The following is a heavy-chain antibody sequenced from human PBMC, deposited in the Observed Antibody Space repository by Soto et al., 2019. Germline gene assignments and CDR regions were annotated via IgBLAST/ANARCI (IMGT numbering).Heavy chain of an antibody. CDR1: GFNVNSDY. V-gene: IGHV3-53*01. D-gene: IGHD6-19*01. CDR2: IYSGETT. Sequence: PGGSLRLSCAASGFNVNSDYINWVRQTPGKGLEWVASIYSGETTYYADSVRGRFTISSDKSKNTLYFQLSSLRIEDTAVYYCTRDGRGLGRLSLFEYWGQGVLVTVSS. J-gene: IGHJ4*02. CDR3: TRDGRGLGRLSLFEY.